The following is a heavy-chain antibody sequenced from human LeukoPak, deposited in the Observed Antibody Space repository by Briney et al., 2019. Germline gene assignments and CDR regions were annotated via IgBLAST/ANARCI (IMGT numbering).Heavy chain of an antibody. CDR3: ATRKYYYDSSGYNYYFDY. Sequence: GGSLRLSCAASGFTFSSYGMSWVRQAPGQGLEWVSAISVSGGPTNHADSVKGRFTISRDNSKNMLYLQMNSLRAEDTAVYYCATRKYYYDSSGYNYYFDYWGQGTLVTVSS. CDR2: ISVSGGPT. D-gene: IGHD3-22*01. J-gene: IGHJ4*02. V-gene: IGHV3-23*01. CDR1: GFTFSSYG.